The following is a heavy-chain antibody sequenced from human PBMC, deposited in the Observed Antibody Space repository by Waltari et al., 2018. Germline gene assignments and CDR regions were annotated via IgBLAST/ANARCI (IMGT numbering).Heavy chain of an antibody. CDR3: ARGTGTTERVWFDP. Sequence: EVQLVESGGGLVQPGGSLRLSCAASGFTFSSYWMSWVRQAPGKGLEWVANIKQDGSEKYYVDSVKGRFTISRDNAKNSLYLQMNSLRSDDTAVYYCARGTGTTERVWFDPWGQGTLVTVSS. D-gene: IGHD1-1*01. V-gene: IGHV3-7*03. CDR2: IKQDGSEK. CDR1: GFTFSSYW. J-gene: IGHJ5*02.